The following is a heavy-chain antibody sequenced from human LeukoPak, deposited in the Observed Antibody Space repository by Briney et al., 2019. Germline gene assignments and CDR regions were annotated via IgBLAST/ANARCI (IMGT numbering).Heavy chain of an antibody. J-gene: IGHJ3*02. CDR1: GYIFTNYG. D-gene: IGHD2-15*01. V-gene: IGHV1-18*01. CDR3: ARGYCSGGSCTPGAFDI. CDR2: ISAYNGNT. Sequence: ASVKVSCKASGYIFTNYGITWVRQAPGQGLEWMGWISAYNGNTNYAQKLQGRVTMTTDTSTSTAYMELRSLRSDDTAVYYCARGYCSGGSCTPGAFDIWGQGTMVTVSS.